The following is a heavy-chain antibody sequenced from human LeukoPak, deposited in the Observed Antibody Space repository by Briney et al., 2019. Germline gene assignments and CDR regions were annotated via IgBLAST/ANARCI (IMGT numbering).Heavy chain of an antibody. Sequence: GGSLRLSCAASGFTFGSYAMYWVRQAPGRGLEWVAGISYDGTNKYYADSVKGRFTISRDNSKNTLYLQMNSLRTDDTAVYYCARESPACGEDCYFDYWGQGTLVTVSS. J-gene: IGHJ4*02. CDR1: GFTFGSYA. CDR3: ARESPACGEDCYFDY. CDR2: ISYDGTNK. V-gene: IGHV3-30-3*01. D-gene: IGHD2-21*02.